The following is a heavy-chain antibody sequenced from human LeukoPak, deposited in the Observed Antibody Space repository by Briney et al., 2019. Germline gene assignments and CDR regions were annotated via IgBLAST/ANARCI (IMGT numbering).Heavy chain of an antibody. D-gene: IGHD1-26*01. CDR2: INHSAST. V-gene: IGHV4-34*01. CDR1: GGSFSGYY. Sequence: SETLSLTCAIYGGSFSGYYWSWIRQPPGKGLEWIGEINHSASTNYNPSPKSRVTISVDTSKNQFSLKLSSVTAADTAVYYCARGGVGATTMPDWYFDLWGRGTLVTVSS. CDR3: ARGGVGATTMPDWYFDL. J-gene: IGHJ2*01.